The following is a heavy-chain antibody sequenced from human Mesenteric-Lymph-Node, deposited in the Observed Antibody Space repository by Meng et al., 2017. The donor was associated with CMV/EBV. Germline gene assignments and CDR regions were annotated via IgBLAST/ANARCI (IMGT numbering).Heavy chain of an antibody. CDR3: ARGKVTGSAYYGMDV. Sequence: GESLKISCAASGFTFSSYWITWVRQAPGKGLEWVANIRQDGGETYYVDSVKGRFTISRDNAKNSLYLQMNSLRAEDTAVYYCARGKVTGSAYYGMDVWGQGTTVTVSS. J-gene: IGHJ6*02. CDR1: GFTFSSYW. V-gene: IGHV3-7*01. D-gene: IGHD1-20*01. CDR2: IRQDGGET.